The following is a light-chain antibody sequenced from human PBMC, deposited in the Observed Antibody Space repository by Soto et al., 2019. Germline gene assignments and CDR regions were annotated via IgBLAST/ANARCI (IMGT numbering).Light chain of an antibody. Sequence: EMVMTQSPATLSVSPGERATLSCRASQNLSRNLAWYQQQPGQAPRLLIFYASTRATGIPARFSGSGSGTDFTLTISSLQSEDFAVYDCQQYDKCPHTFGQGTKLEIK. J-gene: IGKJ2*01. CDR2: YAS. CDR3: QQYDKCPHT. V-gene: IGKV3-15*01. CDR1: QNLSRN.